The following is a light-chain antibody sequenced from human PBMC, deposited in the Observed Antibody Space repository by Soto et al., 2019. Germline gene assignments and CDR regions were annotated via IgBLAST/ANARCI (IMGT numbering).Light chain of an antibody. V-gene: IGKV1-39*01. J-gene: IGKJ3*01. CDR3: QPSYPCT. CDR1: QTISNY. CDR2: AAS. Sequence: DIQMTQSPSSLSASVGDRVTITCRASQTISNYLNWYQQRPGKAPKLLISAASTLQRGVPSRCSGSGSGTDFTLTISSLQPEDFGTYYCQPSYPCTCGPGTRGDFK.